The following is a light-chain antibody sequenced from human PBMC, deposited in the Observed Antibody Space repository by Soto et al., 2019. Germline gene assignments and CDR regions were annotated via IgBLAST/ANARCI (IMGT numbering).Light chain of an antibody. CDR2: DVS. V-gene: IGLV2-11*01. J-gene: IGLJ2*01. CDR3: CSYAASXMV. CDR1: SSDVGGYNY. Sequence: QSALTQPRSVSGSPGQSVTISCTGTSSDVGGYNYVSWYQQHPGKAPKLMIFDVSKRPSGVPDRFSGSKSGNTASLTISGLQAEDEADYYCCSYAASXMVXXXGTKLXVL.